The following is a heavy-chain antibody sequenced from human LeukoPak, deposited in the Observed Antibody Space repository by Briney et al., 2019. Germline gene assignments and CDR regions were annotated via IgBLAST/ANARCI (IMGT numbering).Heavy chain of an antibody. CDR1: GYSISSGYY. J-gene: IGHJ5*02. CDR3: AGDPEPGRFRGANNWFDP. D-gene: IGHD3-10*01. CDR2: IYHSGST. Sequence: SETLSLTCAVSGYSISSGYYWGWIRQPPGKGLEWIGSIYHSGSTYYNPSLKSRVTISVDTSKNQFSLKLSSVTAADTAVYYCAGDPEPGRFRGANNWFDPWGQGTLVTVSS. V-gene: IGHV4-38-2*02.